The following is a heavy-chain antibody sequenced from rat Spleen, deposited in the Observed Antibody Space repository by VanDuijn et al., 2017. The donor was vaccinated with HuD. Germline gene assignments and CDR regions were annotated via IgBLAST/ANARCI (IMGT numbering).Heavy chain of an antibody. CDR1: GFTFSDYN. CDR2: IRSDGSSI. J-gene: IGHJ2*01. CDR3: ARHGYGGYSGSFAY. D-gene: IGHD1-11*01. Sequence: EVQLVESGGGLVQPGRSLKLSCAASGFTFSDYNMAWVRQAPKKGLEWVATIRSDGSSIYYRDSVKGRFTISRDNAESTLYLQMDSLRSEDTATYYCARHGYGGYSGSFAYWGQGVMVTVSS. V-gene: IGHV5-7*01.